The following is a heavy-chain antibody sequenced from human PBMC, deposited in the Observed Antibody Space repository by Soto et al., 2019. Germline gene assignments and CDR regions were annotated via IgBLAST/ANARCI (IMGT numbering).Heavy chain of an antibody. J-gene: IGHJ4*02. V-gene: IGHV5-51*01. CDR1: GYTFSSYW. CDR2: IHCDDSDT. Sequence: DVQLVQSGAAVKKPGESLRISCKGSGYTFSSYWIGWVRQMPGKGLEWMGIIHCDDSDTEYSPSFEGQVTISADKSISSAYLQWRSLRASDTATYYCVRYDGKTLDYWGQGTLVTVSS. D-gene: IGHD3-10*01. CDR3: VRYDGKTLDY.